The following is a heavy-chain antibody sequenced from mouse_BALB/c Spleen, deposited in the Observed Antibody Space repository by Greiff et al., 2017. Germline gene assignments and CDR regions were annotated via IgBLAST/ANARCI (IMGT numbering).Heavy chain of an antibody. CDR3: ARLDPPFAY. CDR1: GFTFSSYA. CDR2: ISSGGST. J-gene: IGHJ3*01. V-gene: IGHV5-6-5*01. Sequence: EVKLVESGGGLVKPGGSLKLSCAASGFTFSSYAMSWVRQTPEKRLEWVASISSGGSTYYPDSVKGRFTISRDNARNILYLQMSSLRSEDTAMYYCARLDPPFAYWGQGTLVTVSA.